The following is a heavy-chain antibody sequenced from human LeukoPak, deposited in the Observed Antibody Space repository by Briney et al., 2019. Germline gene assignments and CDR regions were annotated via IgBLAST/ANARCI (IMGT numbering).Heavy chain of an antibody. D-gene: IGHD3-10*01. Sequence: PSETLSLTCTVSGGSISSGGYYWSWIRQSPGKGLEWIGCIYDRGHAYYNPSLKSRFTISVDRPKNQFFLNVTSLTAADTAVYYGARSRQASGLLSAWGQGTPVVVSS. CDR3: ARSRQASGLLSA. V-gene: IGHV4-30-2*06. J-gene: IGHJ5*02. CDR1: GGSISSGGYY. CDR2: IYDRGHA.